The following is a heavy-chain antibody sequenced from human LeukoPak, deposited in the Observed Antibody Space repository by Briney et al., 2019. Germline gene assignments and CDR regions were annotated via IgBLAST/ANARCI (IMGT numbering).Heavy chain of an antibody. CDR1: GFTVSSNY. CDR2: IYSDGNT. J-gene: IGHJ6*03. Sequence: GGSLRLSCAPSGFTVSSNYMTWVRQAPGKGLEWVSVIYSDGNTYYTDSVKGRFTISRDNSKNTLYLQMNSLRADDTAVYYCARDRVTAYYYYYYMDVWGKGTTVTVSS. V-gene: IGHV3-53*05. CDR3: ARDRVTAYYYYYYMDV. D-gene: IGHD2-21*02.